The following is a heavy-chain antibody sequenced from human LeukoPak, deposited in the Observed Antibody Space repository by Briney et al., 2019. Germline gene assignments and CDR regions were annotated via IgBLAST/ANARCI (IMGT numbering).Heavy chain of an antibody. CDR2: IKQDGSEK. V-gene: IGHV3-7*01. D-gene: IGHD3-3*01. CDR1: GFTFSSYW. J-gene: IGHJ5*02. CDR3: ARDSPHLRPQNWFDP. Sequence: PGGSLRLSCAASGFTFSSYWMSWVRQAPGKGLEWVANIKQDGSEKYYVDSVKGRFTISRDNAKNSLYLQMNSLRAEDTAVYYCARDSPHLRPQNWFDPWGQGTLVTVSS.